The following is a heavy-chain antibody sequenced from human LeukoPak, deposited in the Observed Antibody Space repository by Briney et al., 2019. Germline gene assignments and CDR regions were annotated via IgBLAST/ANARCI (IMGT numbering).Heavy chain of an antibody. CDR2: ISSSSSYI. CDR3: ARLSTGRLADY. D-gene: IGHD5/OR15-5a*01. J-gene: IGHJ4*02. Sequence: GGSLRLSCAASGFTFSSYSMNWVRQAPGKGLEWVSSISSSSSYIYYADSVKGRFTISRDNAKNSLYLQMNSLRAEDTAVYYCARLSTGRLADYWGQGTLVTVSS. V-gene: IGHV3-21*01. CDR1: GFTFSSYS.